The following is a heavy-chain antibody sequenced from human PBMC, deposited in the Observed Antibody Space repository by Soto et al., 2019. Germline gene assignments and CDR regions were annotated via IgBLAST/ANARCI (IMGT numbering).Heavy chain of an antibody. CDR1: DDSFRGAEYY. Sequence: SETLSLTCTVSDDSFRGAEYYWSWIRQPLGKGPEWIGYTYYNGDTKYNLSLRSRVTMSEDTSKNQFSLRLSSVTAADTAVYFCARGPAYIDGWRTFDLWGRGILVTVS. CDR3: ARGPAYIDGWRTFDL. J-gene: IGHJ4*02. V-gene: IGHV4-61*08. CDR2: TYYNGDT. D-gene: IGHD6-19*01.